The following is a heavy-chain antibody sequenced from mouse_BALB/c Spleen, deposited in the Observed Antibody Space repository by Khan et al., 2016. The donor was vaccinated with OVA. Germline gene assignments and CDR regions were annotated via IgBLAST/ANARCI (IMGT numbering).Heavy chain of an antibody. V-gene: IGHV3-2*02. CDR1: GYSITSGYG. CDR3: ARTARIKY. CDR2: RSYSGSS. D-gene: IGHD1-2*01. J-gene: IGHJ2*01. Sequence: DMQLQESGPGLVKPSQSLSLTCTVTGYSITSGYGWNWIWQFPGNKLEWMGYRSYSGSSNYHPPLKSRISITRDTSKNQFFLQLNSVTTEDTATYYCARTARIKYWGQGTTLTVSS.